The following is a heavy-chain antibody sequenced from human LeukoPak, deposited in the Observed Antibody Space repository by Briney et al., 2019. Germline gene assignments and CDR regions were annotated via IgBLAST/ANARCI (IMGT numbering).Heavy chain of an antibody. CDR3: TRPGGGYGELDN. J-gene: IGHJ4*02. Sequence: PGRSLGLSCAASGFTFSSYAMHWVRQASGKGLEWVGHIRSKANSYATAYAASVSGRFTISRDDSKNTAYLQMSSLKTEDTAVYCCTRPGGGYGELDNWGQGTLVTVSS. V-gene: IGHV3-73*01. CDR2: IRSKANSYAT. D-gene: IGHD5-12*01. CDR1: GFTFSSYA.